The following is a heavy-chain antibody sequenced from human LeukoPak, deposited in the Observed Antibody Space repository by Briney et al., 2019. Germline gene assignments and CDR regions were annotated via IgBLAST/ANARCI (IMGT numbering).Heavy chain of an antibody. D-gene: IGHD3-10*01. CDR3: ATGARGSD. J-gene: IGHJ4*02. CDR1: GVTLSNTW. V-gene: IGHV3-15*01. CDR2: IKSKTDGGTT. Sequence: PGGSLRLSCAASGVTLSNTWMTWVRQAPGKGLEWVGRIKSKTDGGTTEYAAPVKGRFTILRDDSKNTLSLGMNSLKTEDAGVYYCATGARGSDWGQGTLVTVSS.